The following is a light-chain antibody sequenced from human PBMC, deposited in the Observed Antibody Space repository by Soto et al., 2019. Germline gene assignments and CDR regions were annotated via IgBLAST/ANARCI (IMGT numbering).Light chain of an antibody. V-gene: IGKV3-20*01. CDR3: QQYGRPLT. CDR2: GAS. Sequence: EIVLTQYPGTLSLSPGERATLSCRASQSVSSSYLDWYQQKPGQAPRLLIYGASSRDTGIPDRFSGSGSGTDFTLPSSRLEPEDFAVYYCQQYGRPLTFGGGTKVELK. CDR1: QSVSSSY. J-gene: IGKJ4*01.